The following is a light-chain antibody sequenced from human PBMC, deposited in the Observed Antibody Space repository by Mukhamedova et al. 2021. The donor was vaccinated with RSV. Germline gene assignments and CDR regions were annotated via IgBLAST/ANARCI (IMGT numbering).Light chain of an antibody. CDR1: GGSYNL. J-gene: IGLJ3*02. CDR3: CSYAGSSTRWV. CDR2: EGS. Sequence: GGSYNLVSWYQQHPGKAPKLMIYEGSKRPSGVSNRFSGSKSVNTASLTISGLQAEDEADYYCCSYAGSSTRWVFGGGTKLTVL. V-gene: IGLV2-23*01.